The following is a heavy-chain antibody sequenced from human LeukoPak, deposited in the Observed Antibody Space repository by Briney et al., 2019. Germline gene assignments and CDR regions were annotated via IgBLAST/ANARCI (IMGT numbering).Heavy chain of an antibody. CDR2: ICGSGTST. CDR3: AKTSQGHPPYYCSMDV. V-gene: IGHV3-23*01. Sequence: GASLRLSCAASGFTFSSYAMIWVRQAPGKGLEWVSAICGSGTSTFYADSVKGRFTISRDNSKNTLYLQMNSLRAEDTAVYYCAKTSQGHPPYYCSMDVWGQETTVTVSS. J-gene: IGHJ6*02. CDR1: GFTFSSYA.